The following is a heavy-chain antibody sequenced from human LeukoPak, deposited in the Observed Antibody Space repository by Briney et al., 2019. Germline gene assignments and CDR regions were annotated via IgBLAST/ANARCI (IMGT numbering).Heavy chain of an antibody. CDR2: IKQDGSEK. D-gene: IGHD6-19*01. J-gene: IGHJ6*03. CDR1: GFTFSSYW. Sequence: GGSLRLSCAASGFTFSSYWMSWVRQAPGKGLEWVANIKQDGSEKYYVDSVKGRFTISRDNAKNSLYLQMNSLRAEDTAVYYCARDRLAVADIYYVDVWGKGTTVTVSS. V-gene: IGHV3-7*01. CDR3: ARDRLAVADIYYVDV.